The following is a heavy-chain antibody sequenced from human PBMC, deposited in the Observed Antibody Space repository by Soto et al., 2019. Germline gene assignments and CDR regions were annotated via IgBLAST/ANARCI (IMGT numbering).Heavy chain of an antibody. D-gene: IGHD3-9*01. CDR1: GFTFSSYS. V-gene: IGHV3-21*01. Sequence: PGGSLRLSCAASGFTFSSYSMNWVRQAPGKGLEWVSSISSSSSYIYYADSVKGRFTISRDNAKNSLYLQMNSLRAEDTAVYYCARSVRYFDWLSDYWGQGTLVTVSS. CDR2: ISSSSSYI. CDR3: ARSVRYFDWLSDY. J-gene: IGHJ4*02.